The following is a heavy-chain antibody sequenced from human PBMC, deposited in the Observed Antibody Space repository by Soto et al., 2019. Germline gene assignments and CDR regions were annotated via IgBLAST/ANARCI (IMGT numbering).Heavy chain of an antibody. V-gene: IGHV1-3*01. CDR2: INAGNGNT. CDR1: GYTFTSYA. Sequence: ASVKVSCKASGYTFTSYAMHWVRQAPGQRLEWMGWINAGNGNTKYSQKFQGRVTITRDTSASTAYMELSSLRSEDTAVYYCARDLAGYCSSTSCYDNWFYSWGQGTLVTVSS. D-gene: IGHD2-2*03. J-gene: IGHJ5*01. CDR3: ARDLAGYCSSTSCYDNWFYS.